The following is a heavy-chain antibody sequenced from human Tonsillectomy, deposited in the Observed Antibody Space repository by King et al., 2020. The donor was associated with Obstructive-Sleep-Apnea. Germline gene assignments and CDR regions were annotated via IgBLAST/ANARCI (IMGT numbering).Heavy chain of an antibody. Sequence: QVQLVESGGGVVQPGRSLRLSCAASGFTFSSYAMHWVRQAPGKGLEWVAVISYDGSNKYYADSVKGRFTISRDNSKNTLYLQMNSLRAEDTAVYYCARDRESYRGVYSFDYWGQGTLVTVSS. CDR3: ARDRESYRGVYSFDY. CDR2: ISYDGSNK. J-gene: IGHJ4*02. D-gene: IGHD1-26*01. V-gene: IGHV3-30*04. CDR1: GFTFSSYA.